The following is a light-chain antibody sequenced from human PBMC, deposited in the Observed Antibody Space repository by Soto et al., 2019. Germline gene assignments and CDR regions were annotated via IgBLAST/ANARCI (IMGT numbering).Light chain of an antibody. V-gene: IGLV2-23*01. Sequence: QSVLTQPASVSGSPGQSITISCTGTSSDVGSYNLVSWYQQHPGKAPKLMIYGGSKRPSGVSNRFSGSKSGNTASLTISGLQAEDEADYYCCSYAGSSTLVFGTGTKLTVL. CDR1: SSDVGSYNL. J-gene: IGLJ1*01. CDR2: GGS. CDR3: CSYAGSSTLV.